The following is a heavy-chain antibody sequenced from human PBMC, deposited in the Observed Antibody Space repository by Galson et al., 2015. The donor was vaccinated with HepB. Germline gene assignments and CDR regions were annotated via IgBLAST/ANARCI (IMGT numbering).Heavy chain of an antibody. CDR3: ARYGDYVSYAFDI. CDR2: INAGNGNT. Sequence: SVKVSCKASGYTFTSYAMHWVRQAPGQRLEWMGWINAGNGNTKYSQKFQGRVTITRDTSASTAYMELSSLRSEDTAVYYCARYGDYVSYAFDIWGQGTMVTVSS. V-gene: IGHV1-3*01. CDR1: GYTFTSYA. J-gene: IGHJ3*02. D-gene: IGHD4-17*01.